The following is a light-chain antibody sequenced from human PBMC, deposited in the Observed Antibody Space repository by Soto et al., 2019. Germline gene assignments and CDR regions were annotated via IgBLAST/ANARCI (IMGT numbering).Light chain of an antibody. CDR3: CSYAGSSYV. CDR1: SSDVGSYNL. Sequence: QSVLTQPASVSGCPGQSITISCTGTSSDVGSYNLVSWYQQHPGKAPKLMIYEVSKRPSGVSNRFSGSKSGNTASLTISGLQAEDEADYYCCSYAGSSYVFGTGTKVTVL. J-gene: IGLJ1*01. V-gene: IGLV2-23*02. CDR2: EVS.